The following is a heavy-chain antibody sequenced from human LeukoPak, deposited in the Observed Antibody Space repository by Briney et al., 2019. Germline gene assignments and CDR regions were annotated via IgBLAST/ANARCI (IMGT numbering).Heavy chain of an antibody. CDR2: INHSGST. V-gene: IGHV4-34*01. Sequence: SETLSLXCAVYGGSFSGYYWSWSRRPPGKGLEWIGEINHSGSTNYNPSLKSRITISIDTSKNQFSLKLSSVTAADTAVYYCARGRTTGDYWGQGTLVTVSS. CDR3: ARGRTTGDY. CDR1: GGSFSGYY. J-gene: IGHJ4*02. D-gene: IGHD1-1*01.